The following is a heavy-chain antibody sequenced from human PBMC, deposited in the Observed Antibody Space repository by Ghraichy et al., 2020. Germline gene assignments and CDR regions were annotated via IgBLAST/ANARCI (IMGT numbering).Heavy chain of an antibody. CDR1: GFTFSSYA. D-gene: IGHD4-17*01. Sequence: LSLTCAASGFTFSSYAMSWVRQAPGKGLEWVSAISGSGGSTYYADSVKGRFTISRDNSKNTLYLQMNSLRAEDTAVYYCAKARQYGDYDAFDIWGQGTMVTVSS. J-gene: IGHJ3*02. CDR2: ISGSGGST. V-gene: IGHV3-23*01. CDR3: AKARQYGDYDAFDI.